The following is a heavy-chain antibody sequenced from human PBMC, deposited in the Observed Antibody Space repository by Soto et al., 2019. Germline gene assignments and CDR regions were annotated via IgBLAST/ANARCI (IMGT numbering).Heavy chain of an antibody. CDR2: INHSGST. Sequence: PSETLSRTCAVYGGSFSGYYWSWIRQPPGKGLEWIGEINHSGSTNYNPSLKSRVTISVDTSKTQLSLKLSSVTAADTAVYYCATGPYHFMRSTSIRLDYSGTGILLTLSS. CDR1: GGSFSGYY. J-gene: IGHJ4*02. D-gene: IGHD3-16*01. V-gene: IGHV4-34*01. CDR3: ATGPYHFMRSTSIRLDY.